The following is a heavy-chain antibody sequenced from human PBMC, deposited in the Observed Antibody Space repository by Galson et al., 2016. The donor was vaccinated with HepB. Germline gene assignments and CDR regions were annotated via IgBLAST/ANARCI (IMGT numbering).Heavy chain of an antibody. Sequence: SLRLSCAASGFTVTRNYMRWFRQAPGKGLEWVSLIYSEGTTDYADSVKGRFTISRDNPKDTLYLQMISLRAEDTAVYYCARDRGFYSSTWDWGQGTLVTVSS. CDR2: IYSEGTT. V-gene: IGHV3-53*01. D-gene: IGHD2-2*01. CDR1: GFTVTRNY. CDR3: ARDRGFYSSTWD. J-gene: IGHJ4*02.